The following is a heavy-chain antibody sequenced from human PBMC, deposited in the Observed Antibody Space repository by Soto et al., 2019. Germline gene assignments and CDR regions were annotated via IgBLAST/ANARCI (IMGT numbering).Heavy chain of an antibody. V-gene: IGHV1-3*01. Sequence: ASVKVSCTASGYTFTSYAMHWVRQAPGQRLEWMGWINAGNGNTKYSQKFQGRVTITRDTSASTAYMELSSLRSEDTAVYYCARAGYSYGTSPVFYFDYWGQGTLVTVSS. CDR2: INAGNGNT. CDR3: ARAGYSYGTSPVFYFDY. J-gene: IGHJ4*02. D-gene: IGHD5-18*01. CDR1: GYTFTSYA.